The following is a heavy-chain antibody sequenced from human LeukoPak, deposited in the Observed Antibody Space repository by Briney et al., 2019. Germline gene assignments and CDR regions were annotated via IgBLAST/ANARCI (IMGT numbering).Heavy chain of an antibody. J-gene: IGHJ4*02. CDR1: GFIFNNYG. D-gene: IGHD2-8*01. CDR2: ISNDGGGT. V-gene: IGHV3-23*01. CDR3: ARSNGGYFDY. Sequence: PGGSLRLSCAASGFIFNNYGLIWVRQAPGKGLEWVSAISNDGGGTQYADFVEGRFTISRDNSKNTLFLQMSSLRAEDTAVYYCARSNGGYFDYWGQGTLVTVSS.